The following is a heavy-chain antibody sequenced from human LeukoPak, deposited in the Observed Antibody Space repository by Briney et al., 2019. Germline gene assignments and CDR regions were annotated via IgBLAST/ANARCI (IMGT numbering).Heavy chain of an antibody. CDR2: IYYSGST. V-gene: IGHV4-39*07. CDR3: ARTRGSYYRSPVDY. CDR1: GGSISSSSYY. J-gene: IGHJ4*02. Sequence: SETLSLTCTVSGGSISSSSYYWGWIRQPPGKGLEWIGSIYYSGSTYYNPSLKSRVTISVDTSKNQFSLKLSSVTAADTAVYYCARTRGSYYRSPVDYWGQGTLVTVSS. D-gene: IGHD1-26*01.